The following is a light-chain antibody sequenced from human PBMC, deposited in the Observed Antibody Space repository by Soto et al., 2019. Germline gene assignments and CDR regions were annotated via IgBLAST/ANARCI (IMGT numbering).Light chain of an antibody. Sequence: EIVMTQSPATVPVSPGERVTLSCRASQSVSIDLAWYQQKPGQAPRLLIYSASTRATDIPATFTGSGSGTEFTLTISSLQSEDIAVYYCQQYNKWRTFGQGTKVDIK. CDR3: QQYNKWRT. CDR2: SAS. V-gene: IGKV3-15*01. J-gene: IGKJ1*01. CDR1: QSVSID.